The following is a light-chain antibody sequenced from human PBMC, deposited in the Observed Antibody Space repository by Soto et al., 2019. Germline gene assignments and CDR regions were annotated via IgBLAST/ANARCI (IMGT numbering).Light chain of an antibody. CDR3: QTWGTGIRV. Sequence: QLVLTQSPSASASLGASVKLTGTLSSGHSSYAIAWHQQQPEKGPRYLMKLNSDGSHSKWDGIPDRFSGSSSGAERYLTTSRIQSEDEADYFCQTWGTGIRVFGRGTQLTVL. CDR1: SGHSSYA. J-gene: IGLJ7*01. V-gene: IGLV4-69*01. CDR2: LNSDGSH.